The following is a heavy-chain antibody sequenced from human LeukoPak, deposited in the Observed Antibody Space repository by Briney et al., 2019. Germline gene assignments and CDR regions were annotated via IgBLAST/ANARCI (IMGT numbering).Heavy chain of an antibody. V-gene: IGHV6-1*01. D-gene: IGHD5-12*01. Sequence: SQTLSLTCAISGDSVSSNSAAWDCIRQSPSRGLEWLGRRYYRSKWYNDYAVSVKTRITINPDTSKNQFSLQLNSVTPEDTAVYYCARDLEGYSGYDQGYYGMDVWGQGNTVTVSS. CDR3: ARDLEGYSGYDQGYYGMDV. J-gene: IGHJ6*02. CDR1: GDSVSSNSAA. CDR2: RYYRSKWYN.